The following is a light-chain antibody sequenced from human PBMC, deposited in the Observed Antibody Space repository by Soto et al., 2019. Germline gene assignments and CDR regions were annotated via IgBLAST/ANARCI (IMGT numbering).Light chain of an antibody. J-gene: IGKJ1*01. Sequence: DIQMTQSPSSVSASVGDRVTITCRASQGSSSWLAWYQQKPEKGSKLVIYDASSLQSGVPSRFSGSGSGTDFTLTIRSLQPGDFATYRYQHSYSSPRTFGQGTTVDIK. CDR1: QGSSSW. CDR3: QHSYSSPRT. V-gene: IGKV1-12*01. CDR2: DAS.